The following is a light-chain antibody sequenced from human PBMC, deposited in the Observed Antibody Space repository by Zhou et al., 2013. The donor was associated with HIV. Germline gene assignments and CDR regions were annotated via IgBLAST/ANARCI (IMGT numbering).Light chain of an antibody. V-gene: IGKV3D-20*02. CDR1: QSISSSF. CDR3: QQRSNWLT. J-gene: IGKJ4*01. CDR2: GAS. Sequence: EVVLTQSPGTLSLSPGERATLSCRASQSISSSFLAWYQQKPGQAPRLLIYGASNRATGIPDRFSGSGSGTDFILTISRLEPEDFAVYYCQQRSNWLTFGGGTKVEIK.